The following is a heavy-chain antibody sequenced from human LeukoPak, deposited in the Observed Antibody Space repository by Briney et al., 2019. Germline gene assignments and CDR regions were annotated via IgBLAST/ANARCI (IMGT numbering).Heavy chain of an antibody. CDR2: IIPIFGTA. D-gene: IGHD5-18*01. V-gene: IGHV1-69*13. CDR1: GYTFTMYY. J-gene: IGHJ4*02. Sequence: GASVKVSCKTSGYTFTMYYMHWVRQAPGQGLEWMGGIIPIFGTANYAQKFQGRVTITADESTSTAYMELSSLRSEDTAVYYCARGIQLWLRPLDYWGQGTLVTVSS. CDR3: ARGIQLWLRPLDY.